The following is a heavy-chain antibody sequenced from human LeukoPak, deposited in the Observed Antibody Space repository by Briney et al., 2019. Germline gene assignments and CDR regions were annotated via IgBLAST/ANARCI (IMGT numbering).Heavy chain of an antibody. V-gene: IGHV1-2*06. CDR2: INPNSGGT. Sequence: ASVKVSCKASGYTFTGYCMHWVRQAPGQGLEWMGRINPNSGGTNYAQKFQGRVTMTRDTSISTAYMELSRLRSDDTAVYYCARVRYYYDSSGYYIGYWGQGTLVTVSS. CDR1: GYTFTGYC. CDR3: ARVRYYYDSSGYYIGY. J-gene: IGHJ4*02. D-gene: IGHD3-22*01.